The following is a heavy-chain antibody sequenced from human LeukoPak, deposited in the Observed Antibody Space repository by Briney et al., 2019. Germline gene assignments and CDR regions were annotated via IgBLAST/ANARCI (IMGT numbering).Heavy chain of an antibody. CDR2: IYYSGST. J-gene: IGHJ4*02. V-gene: IGHV4-31*03. D-gene: IGHD6-13*01. Sequence: LQTLSLTCTVSGGSISRGGYYWSWIRQHPGKGLVWIGYIYYSGSTYYNPSLKSRVTISVDTSKNQFSLKLSSVTAADTAVYYCASRSLTYSNLDYWGQGTLVTVSS. CDR1: GGSISRGGYY. CDR3: ASRSLTYSNLDY.